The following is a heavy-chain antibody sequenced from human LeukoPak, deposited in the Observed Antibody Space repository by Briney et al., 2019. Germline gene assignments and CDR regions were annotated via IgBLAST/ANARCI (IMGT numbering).Heavy chain of an antibody. CDR1: GGSISSYY. D-gene: IGHD3-9*01. J-gene: IGHJ4*02. V-gene: IGHV4-59*01. Sequence: SETLSLTCTVSGGSISSYYWSWIQQPPGKGLEWIGYIYYSGSTNYNPSLKSRVTISVDTSKNQFSLKLSSVTAAGTAVYYCAATYYDILTGYSPYYFDYWGQGTLVTVSS. CDR3: AATYYDILTGYSPYYFDY. CDR2: IYYSGST.